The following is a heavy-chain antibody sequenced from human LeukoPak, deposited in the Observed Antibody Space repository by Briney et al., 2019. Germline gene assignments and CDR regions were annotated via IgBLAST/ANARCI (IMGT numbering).Heavy chain of an antibody. D-gene: IGHD4-17*01. Sequence: GASVKVSCKASGYTFTSYGISWVRQAPGQGPECMGWINPYNGNTNYALKVQGRVTMTTDTSTSTAYLELRSLRSDDTAIYYCASEIYGRFDYWGQGTLVTVSS. CDR2: INPYNGNT. J-gene: IGHJ4*02. V-gene: IGHV1-18*01. CDR1: GYTFTSYG. CDR3: ASEIYGRFDY.